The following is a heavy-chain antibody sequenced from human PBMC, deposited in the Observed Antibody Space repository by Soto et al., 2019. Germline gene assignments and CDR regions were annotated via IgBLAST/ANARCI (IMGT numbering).Heavy chain of an antibody. Sequence: SETLSLTCAVSGGSISSSNWWHWVRQPPGKGLEWIGEIHHSGTTNYNPSLKSRVAISVDKSKNQFSLKLNSVTAADTAVYYCARVRQYCSGTSCYLDPWGQGTLVTVSS. V-gene: IGHV4-4*02. CDR2: IHHSGTT. CDR1: GGSISSSNW. D-gene: IGHD2-2*01. CDR3: ARVRQYCSGTSCYLDP. J-gene: IGHJ5*02.